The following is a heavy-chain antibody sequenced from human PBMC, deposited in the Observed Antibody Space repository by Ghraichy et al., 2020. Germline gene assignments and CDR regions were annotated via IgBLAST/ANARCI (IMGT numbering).Heavy chain of an antibody. Sequence: ASVKVSCKASGYTFTSYGISWVRQAPGQGLEWMGWISAYNGNTNYAQKLQGRVTMTTDTSTSTAYMELRSLRSDDTAVYYCARASRLGYCTGGVCYGSQPDYWGQGTLVTVSS. J-gene: IGHJ4*02. CDR2: ISAYNGNT. V-gene: IGHV1-18*01. CDR1: GYTFTSYG. CDR3: ARASRLGYCTGGVCYGSQPDY. D-gene: IGHD2-8*02.